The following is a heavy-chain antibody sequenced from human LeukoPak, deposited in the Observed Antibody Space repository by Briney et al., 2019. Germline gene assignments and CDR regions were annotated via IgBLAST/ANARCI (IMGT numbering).Heavy chain of an antibody. CDR1: GGTFSNYA. D-gene: IGHD2-15*01. Sequence: RASVKVSCKASGGTFSNYAISWVRQAPGQGLEWMGGIIPIFGTANYAQKFQGRVTITADESTSTAYMELSSLRSEDTAVYYCARNRAYCSGGSCYWVWFDPWGQGTLVTVSS. J-gene: IGHJ5*02. V-gene: IGHV1-69*01. CDR3: ARNRAYCSGGSCYWVWFDP. CDR2: IIPIFGTA.